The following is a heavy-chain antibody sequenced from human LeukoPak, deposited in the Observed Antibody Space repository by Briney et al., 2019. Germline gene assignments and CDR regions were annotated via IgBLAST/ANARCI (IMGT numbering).Heavy chain of an antibody. CDR3: ARDPGTSLDY. Sequence: GSLRLSCAASGFTFSSYSMNWVRQAPGKGLEWVSSISSSSSYIYYADSVKGRFTISRDNAKNSLYLQMNGLRAEDTAVYYCARDPGTSLDYWGQGTLVTVSS. CDR1: GFTFSSYS. D-gene: IGHD1-1*01. J-gene: IGHJ4*02. CDR2: ISSSSSYI. V-gene: IGHV3-21*01.